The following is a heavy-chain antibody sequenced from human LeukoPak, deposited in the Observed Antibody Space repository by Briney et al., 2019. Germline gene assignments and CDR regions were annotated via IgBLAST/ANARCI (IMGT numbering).Heavy chain of an antibody. CDR1: GFTFSSYA. J-gene: IGHJ4*02. Sequence: GASLRLSCAASGFTFSSYAMSWVRQAPGKGLEWVSAISGSGGSTYYADSVKGRFTISRDNSKNTLYLQMNSLRAEDTAVYYCAKGDDFWSGQNDYRGQGTLVTVSS. CDR2: ISGSGGST. V-gene: IGHV3-23*01. D-gene: IGHD3-3*01. CDR3: AKGDDFWSGQNDY.